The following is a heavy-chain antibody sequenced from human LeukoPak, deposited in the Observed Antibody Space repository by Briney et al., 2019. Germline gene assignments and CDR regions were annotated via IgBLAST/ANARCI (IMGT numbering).Heavy chain of an antibody. CDR2: ISGSGGGT. V-gene: IGHV3-23*01. CDR3: AKDCPTTYLDTLLVGHVFDY. D-gene: IGHD1-26*01. CDR1: GFTFSSYA. J-gene: IGHJ4*02. Sequence: GGSLRLSCAASGFTFSSYAMSWVRHAPGKGLERVSAISGSGGGTYYADSVKGGFTISRDNSKNTLYLQMNSLRAEDTAVYYCAKDCPTTYLDTLLVGHVFDYWGQGTLVTVSS.